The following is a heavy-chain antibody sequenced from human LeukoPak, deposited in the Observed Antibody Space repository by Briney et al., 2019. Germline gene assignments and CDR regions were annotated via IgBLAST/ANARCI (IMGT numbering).Heavy chain of an antibody. V-gene: IGHV4-61*02. CDR2: IYTSGST. J-gene: IGHJ5*02. D-gene: IGHD3-10*01. CDR3: ARGLGSMLRGGSNWFDP. CDR1: GASITNGTYY. Sequence: SQTLSLTCTFSGASITNGTYYWGWIRQPAGKGLEYIGRIYTSGSTNYNPSVKGRVTISIDTSQNQFSLPLRSVTAADTAVYYCARGLGSMLRGGSNWFDPWGQGTLVIVSS.